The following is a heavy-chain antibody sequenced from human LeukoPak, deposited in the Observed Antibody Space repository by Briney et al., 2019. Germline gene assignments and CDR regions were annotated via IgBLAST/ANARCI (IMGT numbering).Heavy chain of an antibody. Sequence: PSETLSLTCTVSGGSISSGGYYWTWIRQPPGKGLEWIGYIWYSGRTNYNPSLKSRVSISVDTSKNQFSLRLNSVTAADTAVYYCARSLRGAGRHDYWGQGTLVTVSS. CDR3: ARSLRGAGRHDY. CDR2: IWYSGRT. CDR1: GGSISSGGYY. J-gene: IGHJ4*02. D-gene: IGHD6-19*01. V-gene: IGHV4-61*08.